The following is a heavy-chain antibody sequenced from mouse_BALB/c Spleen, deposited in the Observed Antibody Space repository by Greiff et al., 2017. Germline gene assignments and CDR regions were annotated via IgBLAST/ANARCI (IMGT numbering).Heavy chain of an antibody. J-gene: IGHJ4*01. V-gene: IGHV1-12*01. D-gene: IGHD2-1*01. CDR1: GYTFTSYN. CDR3: ARNYYGPYYAMDY. Sequence: QVQLQQSGTVLARPGASVKMSCKASGYTFTSYNMHWVKQTPGQGLEWIGAIYPGNGDTSYNQKFKGKATLTADKSSSTAYMQLSSLTSEDSAVYYCARNYYGPYYAMDYWGQGTSVTVSS. CDR2: IYPGNGDT.